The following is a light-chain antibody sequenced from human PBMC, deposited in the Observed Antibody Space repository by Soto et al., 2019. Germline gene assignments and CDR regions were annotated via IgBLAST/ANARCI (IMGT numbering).Light chain of an antibody. CDR2: AAS. Sequence: DIQMTQSPSSLSASVGDRVTITCRASQSISSYLNWYQQKPGKAPKLLIYAASSLQSGVPSRFSGSGSGTDFTLTISSVHPEDFATYYCQQIYSTPPTFGQGTRLEIK. V-gene: IGKV1-39*01. CDR1: QSISSY. CDR3: QQIYSTPPT. J-gene: IGKJ5*01.